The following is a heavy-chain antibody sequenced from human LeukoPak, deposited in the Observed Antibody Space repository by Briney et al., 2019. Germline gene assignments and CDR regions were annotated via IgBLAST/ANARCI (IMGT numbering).Heavy chain of an antibody. CDR1: GGSISSSSYY. CDR3: ARLRRGADFL. D-gene: IGHD3/OR15-3a*01. Sequence: SETLSLTCTVSGGSISSSSYYWGWIRQPPGKGLEWIGSIYYSGSTYYNPSLKSRVTISVDTSKNQFSLKLSSVTAADTAVYYCARLRRGADFLWGQGTLVTVSS. J-gene: IGHJ4*02. V-gene: IGHV4-39*01. CDR2: IYYSGST.